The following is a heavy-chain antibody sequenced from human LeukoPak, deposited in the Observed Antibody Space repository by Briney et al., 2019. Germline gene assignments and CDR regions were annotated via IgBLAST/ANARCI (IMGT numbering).Heavy chain of an antibody. J-gene: IGHJ4*02. CDR2: IIPIFGTA. CDR1: GGTFSSYA. D-gene: IGHD3-3*01. Sequence: SVKVSCKASGGTFSSYAISWVRQAPGQGLEWMGGIIPIFGTANYAQKFQGRVTITTDESTSTAYMELSSLRSEDTAVYYCARDAHFGEFLEWLAFDYWGQGTLVTVSS. CDR3: ARDAHFGEFLEWLAFDY. V-gene: IGHV1-69*05.